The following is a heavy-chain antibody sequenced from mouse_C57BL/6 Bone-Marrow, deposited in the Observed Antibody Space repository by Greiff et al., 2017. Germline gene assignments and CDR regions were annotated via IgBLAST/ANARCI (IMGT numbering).Heavy chain of an antibody. V-gene: IGHV1-81*01. D-gene: IGHD2-4*01. CDR3: ASLIYYDYDGFDY. CDR1: GYTFTSSG. J-gene: IGHJ2*01. CDR2: IYPRSGNT. Sequence: QVQLQQSGAELARPGASVKLSCKASGYTFTSSGISWVKQRTGQGLEWIGEIYPRSGNTYYNEKFKGKATLTADKSSSTAYMELRSLTSEDSAVYFCASLIYYDYDGFDYWGQGTTLTVSS.